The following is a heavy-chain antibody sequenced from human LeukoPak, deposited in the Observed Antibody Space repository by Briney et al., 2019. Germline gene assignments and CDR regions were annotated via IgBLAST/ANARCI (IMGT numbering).Heavy chain of an antibody. CDR3: AKSNGYGLIDI. CDR2: INHSGRT. J-gene: IGHJ3*02. CDR1: GGSFSGYY. Sequence: PSETLSLTCAVYGGSFSGYYWSWIRQPPGKGLEWIGEINHSGRTNYNPSLKSRATISLDTSRNQFSLRLNSVTAADTAVYYCAKSNGYGLIDIWGQGTMVTVSS. D-gene: IGHD3-10*01. V-gene: IGHV4-34*01.